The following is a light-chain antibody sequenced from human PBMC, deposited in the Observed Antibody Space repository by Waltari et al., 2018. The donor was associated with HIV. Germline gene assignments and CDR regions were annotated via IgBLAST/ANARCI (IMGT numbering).Light chain of an antibody. V-gene: IGLV2-8*01. CDR2: EVT. J-gene: IGLJ2*01. Sequence: QSALTQPPSASGSPGQSVTISCTGTNSDIGGYNYFSWSQQPPGKAPKLVISEVTKRPSGVPDRFSGSKSGTTASLTVSGLQAEDEADYYCSSYADRNGFYVVFGGGTRLTVL. CDR1: NSDIGGYNY. CDR3: SSYADRNGFYVV.